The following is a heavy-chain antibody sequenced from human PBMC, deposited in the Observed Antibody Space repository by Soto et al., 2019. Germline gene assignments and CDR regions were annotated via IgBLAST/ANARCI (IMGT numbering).Heavy chain of an antibody. D-gene: IGHD2-2*01. J-gene: IGHJ6*02. CDR2: IIPIFGTA. CDR3: ARDDIVVVPAAIRYYGMDV. Sequence: SVKVSCKASGGTFSSYAISWVRQAPGQGLEWMGGIIPIFGTANYAQKFQGRVTITADESTSTAYMELSSLRSEDTAVYYCARDDIVVVPAAIRYYGMDVWGQGTTVTVSS. V-gene: IGHV1-69*13. CDR1: GGTFSSYA.